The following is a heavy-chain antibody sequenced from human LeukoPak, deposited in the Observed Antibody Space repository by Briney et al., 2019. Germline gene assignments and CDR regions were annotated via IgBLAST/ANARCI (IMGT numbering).Heavy chain of an antibody. CDR1: GFTFSTYW. CDR3: AKGYGSGSYPLGMDV. J-gene: IGHJ6*04. V-gene: IGHV3-74*01. Sequence: GGSLRLSCAASGFTFSTYWMHWVRQAPGKGLVWVSRINGDGITTNYADSVKGRFTISRDNAKNTLFLQMNSLRAEDMALYYCAKGYGSGSYPLGMDVWGKGTTVTVSS. D-gene: IGHD3-10*01. CDR2: INGDGITT.